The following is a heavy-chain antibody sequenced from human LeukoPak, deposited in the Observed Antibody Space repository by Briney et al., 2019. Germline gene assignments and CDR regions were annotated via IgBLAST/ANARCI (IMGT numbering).Heavy chain of an antibody. CDR3: ARSVRGDYVWGSYRQGFDY. V-gene: IGHV1-2*06. Sequence: ASVKVSCKASGYAFTGYYMHWVRQAPGQGLEWMGRINPNSGGTNYAQKLQGRVTMTRDTSITTAYMALSRLRSDDTAVYYCARSVRGDYVWGSYRQGFDYWGQGTLVTVSS. CDR2: INPNSGGT. CDR1: GYAFTGYY. J-gene: IGHJ4*02. D-gene: IGHD3-16*02.